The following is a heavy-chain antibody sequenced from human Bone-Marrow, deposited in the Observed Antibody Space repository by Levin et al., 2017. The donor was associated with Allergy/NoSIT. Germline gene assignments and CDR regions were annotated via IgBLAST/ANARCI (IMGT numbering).Heavy chain of an antibody. J-gene: IGHJ4*02. Sequence: QTGGSLRLSCVVSGFTFDDYAMHWVRQAPGKGLEWVSGISWNSGKIGYADSVKGRFTISRDNAKNSLYLQMNSLRGEDTALYYCAKDVGQFPALTYGANPFDCWGQGTLVTVSS. D-gene: IGHD4-23*01. CDR3: AKDVGQFPALTYGANPFDC. V-gene: IGHV3-9*01. CDR2: ISWNSGKI. CDR1: GFTFDDYA.